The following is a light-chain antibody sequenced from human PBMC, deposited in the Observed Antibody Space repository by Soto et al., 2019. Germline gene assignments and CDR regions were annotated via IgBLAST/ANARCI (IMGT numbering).Light chain of an antibody. CDR3: SSYTSSSTLLV. CDR2: EVS. V-gene: IGLV2-14*01. CDR1: SSDVGGYNY. J-gene: IGLJ2*01. Sequence: QSALTQPASVSGSPVQSITISCTGTSSDVGGYNYVSWYQRHPGKAPKLMIYEVSNRPSGVSNRFSGSKSGNTASLTISGLQAEDEADYYCSSYTSSSTLLVFGGGTKLTVL.